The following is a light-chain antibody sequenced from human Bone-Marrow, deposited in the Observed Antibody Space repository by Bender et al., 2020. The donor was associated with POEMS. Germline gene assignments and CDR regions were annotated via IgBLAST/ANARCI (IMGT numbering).Light chain of an antibody. CDR2: DVS. Sequence: QSALTQPASVSGSPGQSITISCTGSTSDIGDYDYVSWYRQLPGKAPQLMIFDVSIRPSGVSSRFSGSKSGRTASLTSSGLQAEDEADYYCSSYTISSTLGVFGGGTRLTVL. J-gene: IGLJ3*02. CDR3: SSYTISSTLGV. CDR1: TSDIGDYDY. V-gene: IGLV2-14*01.